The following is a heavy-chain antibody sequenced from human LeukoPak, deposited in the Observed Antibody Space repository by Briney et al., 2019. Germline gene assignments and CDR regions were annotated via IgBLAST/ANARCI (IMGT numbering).Heavy chain of an antibody. CDR1: GYSISSGFY. CDR3: ARGSYSDYVVNY. J-gene: IGHJ4*02. CDR2: FYHSGST. D-gene: IGHD4-11*01. V-gene: IGHV4-38-2*02. Sequence: KASETLSLTCTVSGYSISSGFYWGWIRQPPGKGLEWIGTFYHSGSTHYNPSLKSRVTISVDTFKNQFSLKLSSVTVADTAVYFCARGSYSDYVVNYWGQGILVTVSS.